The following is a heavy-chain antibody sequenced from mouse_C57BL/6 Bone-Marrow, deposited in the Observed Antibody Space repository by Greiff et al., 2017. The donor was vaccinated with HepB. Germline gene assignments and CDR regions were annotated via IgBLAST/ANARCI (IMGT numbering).Heavy chain of an antibody. J-gene: IGHJ3*01. D-gene: IGHD2-1*01. CDR3: AYGNYLAWFAY. CDR2: IYPGSGNT. Sequence: VQLVESGAELVRPGASVKLSCKASGYTFTDYYINWVKQRPGQGLEWIARIYPGSGNTYYNEKFKGKATLTAEKSSSTAYMQLSSLTSEDSAVYFCAYGNYLAWFAYWGQGTLVTVSA. V-gene: IGHV1-76*01. CDR1: GYTFTDYY.